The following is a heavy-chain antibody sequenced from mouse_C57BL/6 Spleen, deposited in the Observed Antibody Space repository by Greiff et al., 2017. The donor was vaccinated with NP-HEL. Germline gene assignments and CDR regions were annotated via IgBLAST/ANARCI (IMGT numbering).Heavy chain of an antibody. V-gene: IGHV1-72*01. CDR1: GYTFTNYW. CDR2: IDPNTGGT. Sequence: QVQLQQPGAELMKPGASVKLSCKASGYTFTNYWMHWVKQRPGRGLEWIGRIDPNTGGTKYNENFKTKATLTVDKPSSTAYMQLSCLTSEDSAVYYCAREGSYDGYGCCDYWGQGATRTVSA. D-gene: IGHD2-2*01. J-gene: IGHJ2*01. CDR3: AREGSYDGYGCCDY.